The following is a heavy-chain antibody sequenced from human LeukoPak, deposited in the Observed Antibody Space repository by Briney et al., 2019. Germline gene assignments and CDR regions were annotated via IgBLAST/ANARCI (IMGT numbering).Heavy chain of an antibody. CDR2: ISYDGRNK. D-gene: IGHD3-10*01. V-gene: IGHV3-30-3*02. J-gene: IGHJ4*02. CDR1: GFTFRNYA. Sequence: GGSLRLSCAASGFTFRNYAMHWVRQAPGKGLEWVAVISYDGRNKYYAKSVKGRFTISRDNSKNTLYLQMNSLRAEDTAVYYCAKSTSDYYGWGSFNYWGQGTLVTVSS. CDR3: AKSTSDYYGWGSFNY.